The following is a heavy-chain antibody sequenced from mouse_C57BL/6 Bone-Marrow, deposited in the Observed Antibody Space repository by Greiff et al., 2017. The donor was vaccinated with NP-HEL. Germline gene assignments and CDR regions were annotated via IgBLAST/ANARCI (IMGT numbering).Heavy chain of an antibody. J-gene: IGHJ2*01. CDR3: ARHPVEAPFDY. CDR2: ISNGGGST. CDR1: GFTFSDYY. V-gene: IGHV5-12*01. D-gene: IGHD1-1*01. Sequence: EVQLVESGGGLVQPGGSLKLSCAASGFTFSDYYMYWVRQTPEKRLEWVAYISNGGGSTYYPDTVKGRFTISRDNTKNTLYLQMSRLKSEDTAMYCCARHPVEAPFDYWGQGTTLTVSS.